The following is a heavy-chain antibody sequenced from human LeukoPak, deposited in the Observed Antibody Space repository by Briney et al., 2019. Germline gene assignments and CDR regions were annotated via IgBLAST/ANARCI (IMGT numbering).Heavy chain of an antibody. V-gene: IGHV1-18*01. Sequence: ASVKVSCKTSGYTFTSYAISWVRQAPGQGLEWMGWISAYNANTNYAQKLQGRVTMTTDTSTGTAYMELTHLRSDDTAYYYCARGVQVLLAATHFDFWGQGTLVTVSS. J-gene: IGHJ4*02. CDR2: ISAYNANT. D-gene: IGHD2-15*01. CDR1: GYTFTSYA. CDR3: ARGVQVLLAATHFDF.